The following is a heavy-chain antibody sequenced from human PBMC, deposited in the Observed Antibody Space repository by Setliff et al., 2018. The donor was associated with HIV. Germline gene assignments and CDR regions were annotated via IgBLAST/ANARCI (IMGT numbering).Heavy chain of an antibody. CDR2: INTGNGNT. CDR1: GYSFASHS. Sequence: GASVKVSCKASGYSFASHSLHWVRQAPGQGLEWMGWINTGNGNTKYSQKFQVRVTITRDTSANTGYMELSGLRSEDTAVYYCARDRVPKRGYTYREPDFDSWGQGTLVTVSS. CDR3: ARDRVPKRGYTYREPDFDS. V-gene: IGHV1-3*04. D-gene: IGHD5-12*01. J-gene: IGHJ5*01.